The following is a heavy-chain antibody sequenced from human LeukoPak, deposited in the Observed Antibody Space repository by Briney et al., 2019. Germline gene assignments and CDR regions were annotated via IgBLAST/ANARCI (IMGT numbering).Heavy chain of an antibody. J-gene: IGHJ4*02. Sequence: SETLSLTCTASGGSLSSYSWSWVRQSPGRGLEWIGYIYYSGSTIYNPSLKSRVTISIDTSKSQFSMKLNSVTAADTAVYYCAGDYASGSYRFDYWGQGTLVTVSS. V-gene: IGHV4-59*12. CDR2: IYYSGST. D-gene: IGHD3-10*01. CDR3: AGDYASGSYRFDY. CDR1: GGSLSSYS.